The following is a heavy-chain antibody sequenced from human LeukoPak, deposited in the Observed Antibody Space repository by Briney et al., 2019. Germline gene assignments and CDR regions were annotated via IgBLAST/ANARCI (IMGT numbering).Heavy chain of an antibody. CDR2: INHSGST. J-gene: IGHJ4*02. CDR1: GGSFSGYY. D-gene: IGHD3-22*01. V-gene: IGHV4-34*01. CDR3: ARHYDSTAYWYYFDY. Sequence: SETLSLTCAVYGGSFSGYYWSWIRQPPGKGLEWIGEINHSGSTNYNPSLKSRVTISVDTSKNQFSLKLSSVTAADTAVYYCARHYDSTAYWYYFDYWGQGTLVTVSS.